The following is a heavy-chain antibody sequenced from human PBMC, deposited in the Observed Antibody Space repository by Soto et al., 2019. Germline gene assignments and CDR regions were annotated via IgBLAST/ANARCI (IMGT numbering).Heavy chain of an antibody. CDR1: GFTFSNAW. Sequence: GGSLRLSCAASGFTFSNAWMKWVRQAPGKGLEWVGRIKSKTDGGTTDYAAPVKGRFTISRDDSKNTLYLHMNSLTADDTAVYYCARRTDAYNWADYWGQGTLVTVSS. CDR2: IKSKTDGGTT. D-gene: IGHD1-1*01. CDR3: ARRTDAYNWADY. V-gene: IGHV3-15*07. J-gene: IGHJ4*02.